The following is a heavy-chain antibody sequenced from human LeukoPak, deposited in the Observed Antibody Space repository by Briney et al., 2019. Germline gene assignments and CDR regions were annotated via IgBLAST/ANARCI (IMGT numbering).Heavy chain of an antibody. J-gene: IGHJ3*02. CDR3: ARRERRNTDAFDI. CDR1: GYSFASHW. CDR2: IYPGDSGT. D-gene: IGHD1-26*01. Sequence: GESLKISCKGSGYSFASHWIGWVRQMPGKGLEWMGIIYPGDSGTRYSPSFQGQVTISADKSISTAYLQWSSLKASDTAIYYCARRERRNTDAFDIWGQGTVVTVSS. V-gene: IGHV5-51*01.